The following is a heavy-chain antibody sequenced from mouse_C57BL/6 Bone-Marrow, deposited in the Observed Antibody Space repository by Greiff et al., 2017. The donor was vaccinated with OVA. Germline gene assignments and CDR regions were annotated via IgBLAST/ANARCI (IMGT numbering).Heavy chain of an antibody. CDR3: ARRSGSSYDWYFDV. CDR1: GFTFSSYG. D-gene: IGHD1-1*01. CDR2: ISSGGSYT. Sequence: DVKLVESGGDLVKPGGSLKLSCAASGFTFSSYGMSWVRQTPDKRLEWVATISSGGSYTYYPDSVKGRFTISRDNAKNTLYLQMSSLKSEDTAMYYCARRSGSSYDWYFDVWGTGTTVTVSS. J-gene: IGHJ1*03. V-gene: IGHV5-6*02.